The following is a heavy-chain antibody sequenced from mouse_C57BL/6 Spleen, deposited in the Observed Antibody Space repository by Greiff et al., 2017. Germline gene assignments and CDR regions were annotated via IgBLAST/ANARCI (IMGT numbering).Heavy chain of an antibody. Sequence: QVQLQQSGAELVKPGASVKISCKASGYAFSSYWMNWVKQRPGKGLEWIGQIYPGDGDTNYNGKFKGKATLTADKSSSTAYMQLSSLTSEDSAVYFCARRDYGNSPFAYWGQGTLVTVSA. CDR1: GYAFSSYW. CDR2: IYPGDGDT. CDR3: ARRDYGNSPFAY. V-gene: IGHV1-80*01. D-gene: IGHD2-1*01. J-gene: IGHJ3*01.